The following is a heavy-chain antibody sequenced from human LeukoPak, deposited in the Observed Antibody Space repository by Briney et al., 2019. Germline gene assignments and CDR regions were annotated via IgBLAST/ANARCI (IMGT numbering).Heavy chain of an antibody. CDR1: GFTFSSCA. CDR3: ASRPRADMGPLDY. CDR2: ITGDGTRT. Sequence: GGSLRLSCAASGFTFSSCAMTWVRQDPGKGLEWVASITGDGTRTYYTDSVKGRFTISRDNSKNTLYLQMNSLRADETAIYYCASRPRADMGPLDYWGQGTLVTV. J-gene: IGHJ4*02. V-gene: IGHV3-23*01. D-gene: IGHD1-14*01.